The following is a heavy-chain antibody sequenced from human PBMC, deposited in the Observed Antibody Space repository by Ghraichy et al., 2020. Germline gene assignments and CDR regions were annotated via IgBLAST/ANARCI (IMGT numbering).Heavy chain of an antibody. D-gene: IGHD1-26*01. V-gene: IGHV1-69*04. CDR1: GGTFSSYA. J-gene: IGHJ6*03. CDR3: ARDVVGATGYYYMDV. CDR2: IIPILGIA. Sequence: SVKVSCKASGGTFSSYAISWVRQAPGQGLEWMGRIIPILGIANYAQKFQGRVTITADKSTSTAYMELSSLRSEDTAVYYCARDVVGATGYYYMDVWGKGTTVNGSS.